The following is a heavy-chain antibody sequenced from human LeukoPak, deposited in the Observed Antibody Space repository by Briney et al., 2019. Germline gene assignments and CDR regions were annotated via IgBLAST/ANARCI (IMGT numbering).Heavy chain of an antibody. CDR3: ARAFYGSGNDWFDP. D-gene: IGHD3-10*01. CDR1: GYSISSGYY. Sequence: SETLSLTCTVSGYSISSGYYWGWIRQPPGKGLEWIGSIYHSGSTYYNPSLKSRVTISVDTSKNQFSLKLSSVTAADTAVYYCARAFYGSGNDWFDPWGQGTLVTVSS. J-gene: IGHJ5*02. CDR2: IYHSGST. V-gene: IGHV4-38-2*02.